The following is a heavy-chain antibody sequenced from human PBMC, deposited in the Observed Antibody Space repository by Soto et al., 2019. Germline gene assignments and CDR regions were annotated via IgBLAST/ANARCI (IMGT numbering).Heavy chain of an antibody. Sequence: PSETLSLTCTVSGGSFSSSSYYWGWIRQPPGKGLEWIGSIYYGGSTYYNPSLKSRVTISVDTSKNQFSLKLSSVTAADTAVYYCAQDSSGYNNWSDPWGQGTLVTVSS. V-gene: IGHV4-39*01. J-gene: IGHJ5*02. D-gene: IGHD3-22*01. CDR3: AQDSSGYNNWSDP. CDR1: GGSFSSSSYY. CDR2: IYYGGST.